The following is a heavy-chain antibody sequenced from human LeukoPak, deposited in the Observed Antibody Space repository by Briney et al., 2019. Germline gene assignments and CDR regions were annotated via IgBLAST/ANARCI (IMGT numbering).Heavy chain of an antibody. Sequence: SLRLSCAASGFTFDDYAMHWVRQAPGKGLEWVSGISWNSGSIGYADSVKGRFTISRDNAKNSLYLQMNSLRAEDTALYYCAKDGSHYYDSSGYYGIFDYWGQGTLVTVSS. V-gene: IGHV3-9*01. J-gene: IGHJ4*02. D-gene: IGHD3-22*01. CDR1: GFTFDDYA. CDR2: ISWNSGSI. CDR3: AKDGSHYYDSSGYYGIFDY.